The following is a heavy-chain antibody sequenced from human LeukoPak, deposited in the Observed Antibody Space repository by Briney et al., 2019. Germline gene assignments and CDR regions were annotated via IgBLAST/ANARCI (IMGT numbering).Heavy chain of an antibody. CDR3: ARDCSSTSCFDY. Sequence: SETLSLTCTVSGGSISSSSYYWGWIRQPPGKGLEWIGSIYYSGSTYYNPSLKSRVTISVDTSKNQFSLKLSSVTAADTAVYYCARDCSSTSCFDYWGQGTLVTVSS. CDR2: IYYSGST. V-gene: IGHV4-39*07. D-gene: IGHD2-2*01. J-gene: IGHJ4*02. CDR1: GGSISSSSYY.